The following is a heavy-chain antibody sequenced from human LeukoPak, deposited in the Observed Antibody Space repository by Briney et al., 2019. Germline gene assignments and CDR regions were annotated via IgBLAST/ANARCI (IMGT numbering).Heavy chain of an antibody. Sequence: SVKVSCKASGGTFSIYAISWVRQAPGQGLEWMGRIIPIFGIANYAQKFQGRVTITADKSTSTAYMELSSLRSEDTAVYYGARGPSDYFDYGGQGTLVTVSA. J-gene: IGHJ4*02. CDR2: IIPIFGIA. V-gene: IGHV1-69*04. CDR3: ARGPSDYFDY. CDR1: GGTFSIYA.